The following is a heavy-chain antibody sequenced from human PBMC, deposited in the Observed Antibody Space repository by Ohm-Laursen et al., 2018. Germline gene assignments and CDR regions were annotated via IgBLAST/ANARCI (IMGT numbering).Heavy chain of an antibody. CDR3: AKDLYYDSSGYRDY. CDR1: GFTFSDFY. D-gene: IGHD3-22*01. J-gene: IGHJ4*02. CDR2: ITSSGSTI. Sequence: SLRLSCAASGFTFSDFYMGWIRQAPGKGLEWVSYITSSGSTIYYADSVKGRFTISRDNAQNSLSLQMNSLRAEDTAIYYCAKDLYYDSSGYRDYWGQGTLVIVSS. V-gene: IGHV3-11*01.